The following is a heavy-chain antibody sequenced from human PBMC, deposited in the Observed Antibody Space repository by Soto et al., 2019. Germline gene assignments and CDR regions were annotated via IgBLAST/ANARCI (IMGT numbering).Heavy chain of an antibody. Sequence: PSETLSLTCTVSGGTFSPNYWSWIRQPPGKGLEWIGYIYYSGSTYYNPSLKSRVTISVDTSKNQFSLKLSSVTAADTAVYYCASNSYGYILYDYWGQGTLVTSPQ. CDR2: IYYSGST. V-gene: IGHV4-59*08. CDR1: GGTFSPNY. CDR3: ASNSYGYILYDY. J-gene: IGHJ4*02. D-gene: IGHD5-18*01.